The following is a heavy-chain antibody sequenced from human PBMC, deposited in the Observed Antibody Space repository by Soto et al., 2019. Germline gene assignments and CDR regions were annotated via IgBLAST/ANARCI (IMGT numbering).Heavy chain of an antibody. J-gene: IGHJ4*02. D-gene: IGHD4-17*01. CDR2: ISGSGGST. CDR1: GFTFYNYD. Sequence: EVQLLESGGGLVQPGGSLRLSCAASGFTFYNYDMNWVRQAPGKGLEWVSGISGSGGSTSYADSVNGRFTISKHNSKNTVYLQMSSLRAEDTAVYYCAEGMYDYGDEFDSWGRGTLVTVSS. V-gene: IGHV3-23*01. CDR3: AEGMYDYGDEFDS.